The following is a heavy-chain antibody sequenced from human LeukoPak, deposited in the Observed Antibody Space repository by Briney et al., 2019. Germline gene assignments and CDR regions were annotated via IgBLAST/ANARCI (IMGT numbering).Heavy chain of an antibody. CDR2: IYYSGST. Sequence: SQTLSLTCTVSGGSISSGSYYWSWIRQPPGKGLEWIGYIYYSGSTNYNPSLKSRLTMSVDTSKNQFSLKLSSVTAADTAVYYCASFLATNGWYNFDYWGQGTLVTVSS. CDR1: GGSISSGSYY. D-gene: IGHD6-19*01. CDR3: ASFLATNGWYNFDY. V-gene: IGHV4-61*01. J-gene: IGHJ4*02.